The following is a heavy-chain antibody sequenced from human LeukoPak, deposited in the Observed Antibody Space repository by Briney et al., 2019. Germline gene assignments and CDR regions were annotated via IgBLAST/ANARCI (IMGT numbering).Heavy chain of an antibody. D-gene: IGHD3-10*01. V-gene: IGHV4-34*01. CDR3: ARRAWFGDAYYMDV. J-gene: IGHJ6*03. Sequence: RASETLSLTCAVYGGSFSGYYWSWIRQPPGKGLEWIGEINHSGSTNYNPSLKSRVTISVDTSKNQFSLKLSSVTAADTAVYYCARRAWFGDAYYMDVWGKGTTVTISS. CDR1: GGSFSGYY. CDR2: INHSGST.